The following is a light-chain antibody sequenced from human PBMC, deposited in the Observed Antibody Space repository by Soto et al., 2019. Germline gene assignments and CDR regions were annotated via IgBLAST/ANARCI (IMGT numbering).Light chain of an antibody. J-gene: IGLJ3*02. CDR1: SSNIGSNY. CDR2: RNN. Sequence: QAVVTQPPSASGTPGQGVTISCSGSSSNIGSNYVYWYQQLPGTAPKLLIYRNNQRPSGVPGRFSGSKSGTSASLAISGLRSEDEADYYCAAWDDSLSGWVFGGGTKLTVL. V-gene: IGLV1-47*01. CDR3: AAWDDSLSGWV.